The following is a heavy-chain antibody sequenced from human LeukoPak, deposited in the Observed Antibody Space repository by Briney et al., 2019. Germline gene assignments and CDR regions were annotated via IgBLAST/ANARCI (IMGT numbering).Heavy chain of an antibody. D-gene: IGHD3-22*01. Sequence: PSQTLSLACTVSGGSISSGVYLWSWIRQHPGNGLEWIGYIYSSGNPYYNPSLKSRVTISVDTSKNQFSTPLSSVTAADTAVYYCARTLVLQTYDSSGYYYDTFDIWGQGIVVIVSS. V-gene: IGHV4-31*03. CDR3: ARTLVLQTYDSSGYYYDTFDI. CDR2: IYSSGNP. CDR1: GGSISSGVYL. J-gene: IGHJ3*02.